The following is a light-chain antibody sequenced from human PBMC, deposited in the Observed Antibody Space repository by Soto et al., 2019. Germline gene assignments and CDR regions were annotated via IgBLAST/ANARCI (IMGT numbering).Light chain of an antibody. CDR3: LQHNDYPLT. J-gene: IGKJ4*01. V-gene: IGKV1-17*01. CDR2: AAS. Sequence: DIPMTQSPSSLSASVGDRVTITCRASQGIGIDLAWYQQKPEKAPKRLIDAASSLQSGVPSRFSGGGSGTEFTLTISSLQPEDFATYYCLQHNDYPLTFGGGTKVAIK. CDR1: QGIGID.